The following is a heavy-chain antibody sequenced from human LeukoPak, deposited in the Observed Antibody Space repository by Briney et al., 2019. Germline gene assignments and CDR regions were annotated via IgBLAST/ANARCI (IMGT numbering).Heavy chain of an antibody. D-gene: IGHD3-22*01. V-gene: IGHV5-51*01. Sequence: ESLKISCKGSGYSFTNYWIGWVRQMPGKGLEWMGIIYPGDSDTTYSPPFQGQVTISADKSISTAYLQWSSLKASDTAMFYCARLDDSSGYYSHFDYWGQGTLVTVSS. CDR1: GYSFTNYW. CDR2: IYPGDSDT. J-gene: IGHJ4*02. CDR3: ARLDDSSGYYSHFDY.